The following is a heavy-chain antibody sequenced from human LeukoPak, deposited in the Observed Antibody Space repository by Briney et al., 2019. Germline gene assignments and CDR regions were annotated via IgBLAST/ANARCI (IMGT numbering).Heavy chain of an antibody. D-gene: IGHD3-22*01. CDR2: ISGSGGST. Sequence: QPGGSLRLSCAASGFTFSNYAMSWVRQAPGKGLEWVSAISGSGGSTYYADSVKGRFTISRDNSRNTLYLQMNSLRAEDTAVYYCAKGGSFYYDTSGYLYWGQGTLVTVSS. V-gene: IGHV3-23*01. CDR1: GFTFSNYA. J-gene: IGHJ4*02. CDR3: AKGGSFYYDTSGYLY.